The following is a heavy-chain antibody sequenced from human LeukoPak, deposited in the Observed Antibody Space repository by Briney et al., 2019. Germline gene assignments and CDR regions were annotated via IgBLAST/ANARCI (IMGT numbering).Heavy chain of an antibody. CDR3: ARQMVVTAIPGWFDP. CDR1: GYSFTSYW. V-gene: IGHV5-51*01. Sequence: GESLKISCKGSGYSFTSYWIGCVRQMPGKGLEWMGIIYTGDSDTRYSPSFQGQVAISADKSISTAYLQWSSLKASDTAMYYCARQMVVTAIPGWFDPWGQGTLVTVSS. D-gene: IGHD2-21*02. J-gene: IGHJ5*02. CDR2: IYTGDSDT.